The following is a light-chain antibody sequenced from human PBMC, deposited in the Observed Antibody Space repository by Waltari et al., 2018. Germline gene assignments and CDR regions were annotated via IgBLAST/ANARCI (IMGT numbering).Light chain of an antibody. V-gene: IGKV1-9*01. CDR2: VAS. Sequence: DLQLTQSPSFLAASVGDRVTITCRASQGISSSLAWYQQKPGKAPNVLIYVASTLQSGVPSRFSGSGSGTEFTLTISSLQPEDFATYYCQQFKAYPVTFGQGTRLEIK. J-gene: IGKJ5*01. CDR1: QGISSS. CDR3: QQFKAYPVT.